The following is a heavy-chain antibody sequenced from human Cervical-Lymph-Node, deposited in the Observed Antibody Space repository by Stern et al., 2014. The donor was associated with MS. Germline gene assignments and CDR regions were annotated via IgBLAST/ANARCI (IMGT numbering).Heavy chain of an antibody. V-gene: IGHV3-72*01. D-gene: IGHD1-26*01. CDR1: GFTSSDNY. Sequence: EVQLVESGGGLVQPGGSLRLSCAASGFTSSDNYMDWVRQAPGKGLEWVGRTRNKANGYTTVYAASVAVRFAISRDDSENSVYLQMNSLKIEDTAVYYCARGYHSFDVWGQGTTVTVSS. J-gene: IGHJ6*02. CDR3: ARGYHSFDV. CDR2: TRNKANGYTT.